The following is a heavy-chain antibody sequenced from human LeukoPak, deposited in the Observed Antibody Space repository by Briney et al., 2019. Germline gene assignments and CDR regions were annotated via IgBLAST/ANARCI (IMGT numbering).Heavy chain of an antibody. V-gene: IGHV3-30-3*01. CDR3: ATDPDSSGYYYPIFDY. J-gene: IGHJ4*02. CDR2: ISYDGSNK. CDR1: GFTFSSYA. Sequence: GRSLRLSCAASGFTFSSYAMHWVRQAPGKGLVWVAIISYDGSNKYYADSVKGRFTISRDNSKNTLYLQINSLRAEDTAVYYCATDPDSSGYYYPIFDYWGRGTLVTVSS. D-gene: IGHD3-22*01.